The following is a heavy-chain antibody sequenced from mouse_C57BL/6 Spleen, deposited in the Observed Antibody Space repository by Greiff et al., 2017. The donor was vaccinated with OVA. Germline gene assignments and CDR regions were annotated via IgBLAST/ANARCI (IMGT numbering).Heavy chain of an antibody. CDR1: GYAFSSYW. CDR3: AREHDGYYFAY. D-gene: IGHD2-3*01. J-gene: IGHJ3*01. CDR2: IYPGDGDT. V-gene: IGHV1-80*01. Sequence: QVQLQQSGAELVKPGASVKISCKASGYAFSSYWMNWVKQRPGKGLEWIGQIYPGDGDTNYNGKVKGKATLTADKSSSTDYIQRSSLTSEDSAVYFCAREHDGYYFAYWGQGTLVTVSA.